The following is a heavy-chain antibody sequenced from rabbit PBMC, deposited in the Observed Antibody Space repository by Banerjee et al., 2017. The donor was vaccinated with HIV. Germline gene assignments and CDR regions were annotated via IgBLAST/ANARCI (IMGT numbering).Heavy chain of an antibody. CDR2: IYAGSSGST. J-gene: IGHJ4*01. CDR1: GFSFSSSYW. CDR3: ARSLYAGNSIELNL. V-gene: IGHV1S45*01. Sequence: EESGGDLVQPEGSLTLTCTASGFSFSSSYWPCWVRQAPGKGLEWIACIYAGSSGSTYYASWAKGRFTISKTSSTTVTLQMTSLTAADTATYFCARSLYAGNSIELNLWGPGTLVTDS. D-gene: IGHD4-2*01.